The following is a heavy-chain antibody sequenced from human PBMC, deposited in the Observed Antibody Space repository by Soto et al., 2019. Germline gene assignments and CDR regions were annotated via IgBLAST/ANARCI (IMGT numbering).Heavy chain of an antibody. CDR1: GYTFTGYY. V-gene: IGHV1-2*04. D-gene: IGHD6-13*01. CDR2: INPNSGGT. Sequence: SVKVSCKASGYTFTGYYMHWVRQAPGQGLEWMGWINPNSGGTNYAQKFQGWVTMTRDTPISTAYMELSGLRSDDTAVYYCARAGSSWSLQGYWFDPWGQGTLVTVSS. CDR3: ARAGSSWSLQGYWFDP. J-gene: IGHJ5*02.